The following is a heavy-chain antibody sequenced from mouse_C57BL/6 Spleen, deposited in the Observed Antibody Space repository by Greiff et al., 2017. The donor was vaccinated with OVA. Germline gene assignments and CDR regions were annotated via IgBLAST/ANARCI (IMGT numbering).Heavy chain of an antibody. CDR2: IYPGSGST. J-gene: IGHJ2*01. Sequence: QVQLQQPGAELVKPGASVKMSCKASGYTFTSYWITWVKQRPGQGLEWIGDIYPGSGSTNYNEKFKSKATLTVDTSSSTAYMQLSSLTSEDSAVYYCAREDYYGSSLYFDYWGQDTTLTVSS. D-gene: IGHD1-1*01. V-gene: IGHV1-55*01. CDR1: GYTFTSYW. CDR3: AREDYYGSSLYFDY.